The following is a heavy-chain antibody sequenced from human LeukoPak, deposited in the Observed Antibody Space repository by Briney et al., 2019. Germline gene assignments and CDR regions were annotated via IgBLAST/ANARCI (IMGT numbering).Heavy chain of an antibody. V-gene: IGHV3-23*01. J-gene: IGHJ6*02. CDR2: ISGSGGST. Sequence: GGSLRLSCAASGFTFSSYAMSWVRQAPGKGLEWVSAISGSGGSTYYADSVKGRFTISRDNSKNTLYLKLNSLRAEDKAVYYCAKDRRGSTYVWGQGTTVTVSS. CDR1: GFTFSSYA. CDR3: AKDRRGSTYV. D-gene: IGHD2-2*01.